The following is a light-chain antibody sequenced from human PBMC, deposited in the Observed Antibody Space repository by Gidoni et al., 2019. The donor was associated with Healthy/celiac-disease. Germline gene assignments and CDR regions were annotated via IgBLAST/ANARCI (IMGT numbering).Light chain of an antibody. J-gene: IGLJ2*01. V-gene: IGLV2-8*01. CDR2: EVS. CDR1: SSDVGGYNY. Sequence: QSALTQPPSASGSPGQSVTISCTGTSSDVGGYNYVSWSQQHPGQAPKLMLYEVSKRPSGVPDRFSGSKSGNMASLTVSGLQAEDEADYYCSSYAGSNNLGFGGGTKLTVL. CDR3: SSYAGSNNLG.